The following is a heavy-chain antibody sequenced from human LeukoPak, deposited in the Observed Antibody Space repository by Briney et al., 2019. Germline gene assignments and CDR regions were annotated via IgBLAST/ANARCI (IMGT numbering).Heavy chain of an antibody. CDR2: IYSGGST. V-gene: IGHV3-53*01. CDR1: GFTVSSNY. D-gene: IGHD3-10*01. Sequence: PGGSLRLSCAASGFTVSSNYMSWVRQAPGKGLEWVSVIYSGGSTYYADSVKGRFTISRDNSKNTLYLQMNSLRAEDTAVYYCATPRGIWGVSLDHWGQGTLVTVSS. CDR3: ATPRGIWGVSLDH. J-gene: IGHJ4*02.